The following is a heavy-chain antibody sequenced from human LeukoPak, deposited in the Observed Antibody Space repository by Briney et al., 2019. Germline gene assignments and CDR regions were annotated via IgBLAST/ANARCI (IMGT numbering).Heavy chain of an antibody. Sequence: SETLSLTCTVSGGSISSYYWSWIRQPPGKGLEWIGYIYYSGSTNYNPSLESRVTISVDTSKNQFSLKLSSVTAADTAVYYCARGYYGSGSYFRGMDVWGQGTTVTVSS. CDR3: ARGYYGSGSYFRGMDV. D-gene: IGHD3-10*01. CDR2: IYYSGST. V-gene: IGHV4-59*01. J-gene: IGHJ6*02. CDR1: GGSISSYY.